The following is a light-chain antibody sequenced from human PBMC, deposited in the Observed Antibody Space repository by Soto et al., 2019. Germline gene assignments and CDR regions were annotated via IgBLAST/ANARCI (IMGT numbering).Light chain of an antibody. Sequence: DAQMTQSPSTLSASVGDRVTITCRASQGISDWLAWYQQKPGKAPKLLIYKASRLESGVPSRFSGRGFGTEFTLTISSLQPDDVGNYYCQQFNTWTFGQGTKVDIK. CDR3: QQFNTWT. V-gene: IGKV1-5*03. CDR1: QGISDW. CDR2: KAS. J-gene: IGKJ1*01.